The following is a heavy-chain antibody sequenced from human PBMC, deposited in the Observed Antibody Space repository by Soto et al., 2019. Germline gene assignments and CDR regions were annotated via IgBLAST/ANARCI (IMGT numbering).Heavy chain of an antibody. CDR1: GASISTYY. Sequence: SETLSLTCTVSGASISTYYWSWIRQPPGKGLEWIGYIYYSGSSNYNPSLKSRVTISVDTSKNQFSLKLRSVTAADTAVYYCAGETDYNWFDPWGQRTLVTVSS. CDR2: IYYSGSS. J-gene: IGHJ5*02. V-gene: IGHV4-59*01. D-gene: IGHD2-21*02. CDR3: AGETDYNWFDP.